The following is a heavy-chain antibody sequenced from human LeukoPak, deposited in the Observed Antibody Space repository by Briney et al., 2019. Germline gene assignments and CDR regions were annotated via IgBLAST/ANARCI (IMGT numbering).Heavy chain of an antibody. D-gene: IGHD3-3*01. J-gene: IGHJ5*02. CDR2: IGSYNGNT. Sequence: ASVKVSCKASGYTFNRYGISWVRQAPGQGLEWMGWIGSYNGNTNYAQKFQGRVTITRNTSISTAYMELSSLRSEDTAVCYCARGRYYDFWSGSVSGNWFDPWGQGTLVTVSS. CDR3: ARGRYYDFWSGSVSGNWFDP. V-gene: IGHV1-18*01. CDR1: GYTFNRYG.